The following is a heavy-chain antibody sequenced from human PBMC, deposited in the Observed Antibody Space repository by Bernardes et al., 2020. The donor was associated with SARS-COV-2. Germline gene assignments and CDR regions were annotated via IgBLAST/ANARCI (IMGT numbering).Heavy chain of an antibody. D-gene: IGHD5-18*01. V-gene: IGHV3-7*01. J-gene: IGHJ4*02. Sequence: GGSLRLSCAASGFTFRKYWMTWVRQAPGKGLEFVANIKQDGSDKAYVDSVKGRFTISRDNAENSLYLQMNSLRVEDTAVYYCARDNTFMNDFWGQGTLVTVSS. CDR1: GFTFRKYW. CDR3: ARDNTFMNDF. CDR2: IKQDGSDK.